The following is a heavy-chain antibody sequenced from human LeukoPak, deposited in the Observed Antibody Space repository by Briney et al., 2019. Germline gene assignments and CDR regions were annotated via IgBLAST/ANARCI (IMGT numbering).Heavy chain of an antibody. D-gene: IGHD4-17*01. Sequence: SETLSLTCTVSGGSISSYYWSWIRQPPGKGLEWIGYIYHSGSTNYNPSLKSRVTISVDTSKNQFSLKLSSVTAADTAVYYCARAGAIATVTGMVFDYWGQGTLVTVSS. CDR1: GGSISSYY. J-gene: IGHJ4*02. CDR2: IYHSGST. V-gene: IGHV4-59*01. CDR3: ARAGAIATVTGMVFDY.